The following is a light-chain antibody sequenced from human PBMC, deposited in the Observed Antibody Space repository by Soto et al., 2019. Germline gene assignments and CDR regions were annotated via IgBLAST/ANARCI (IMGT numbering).Light chain of an antibody. V-gene: IGKV1-39*01. Sequence: DIPMTQSPSSLSASVGDRVTITCRASQSISIYLNWYQQKPGKAPKLLIYAASSLQSGVPSRFSGSGSGTDFTLTISSLQPEDFATYYCQQSYSTPPLTFGGGTKVEIK. CDR3: QQSYSTPPLT. CDR1: QSISIY. CDR2: AAS. J-gene: IGKJ4*01.